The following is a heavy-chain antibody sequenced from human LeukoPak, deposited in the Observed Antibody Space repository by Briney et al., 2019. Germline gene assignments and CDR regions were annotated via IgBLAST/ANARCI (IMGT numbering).Heavy chain of an antibody. V-gene: IGHV1-69*04. CDR2: IIPILGIA. Sequence: SVKVSCKASGGTFSSYAISWVRQAPGQGLEWMGRIIPILGIANYAQKFQGRVTITTDESTSTAYMELSSLRSEDTAVYYCARADGRQVPAPYYYMDVWGKGTTVTVSS. J-gene: IGHJ6*03. CDR3: ARADGRQVPAPYYYMDV. D-gene: IGHD2-2*01. CDR1: GGTFSSYA.